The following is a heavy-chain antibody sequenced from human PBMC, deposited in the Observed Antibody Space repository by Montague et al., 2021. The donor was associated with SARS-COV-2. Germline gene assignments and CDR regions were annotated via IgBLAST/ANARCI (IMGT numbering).Heavy chain of an antibody. D-gene: IGHD5-24*01. CDR2: ISHDESNH. CDR1: RLPFNGYA. V-gene: IGHV3-30*04. Sequence: SLRLSCAASRLPFNGYAMHWVRQAPGKGLEWLTFISHDESNHRYAGSVKGRFTISRDNSKNTLYLQMDSLRVEDTAVYYCAKRNGYNPRNWSFDYWGRGTLVTVSS. CDR3: AKRNGYNPRNWSFDY. J-gene: IGHJ4*02.